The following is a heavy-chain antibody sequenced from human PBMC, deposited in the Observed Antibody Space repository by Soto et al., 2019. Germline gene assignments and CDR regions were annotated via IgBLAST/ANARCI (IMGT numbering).Heavy chain of an antibody. CDR1: GGTFSSYT. CDR3: ARASSSKKPDFDY. CDR2: IIPILGIA. D-gene: IGHD2-2*01. V-gene: IGHV1-69*02. J-gene: IGHJ4*02. Sequence: QVQLVQSGAEVKKPGSSVKVSCKASGGTFSSYTISWVRQAPGQGLEWMGRIIPILGIANYAQKFQGRVTITADKSTSTAYMELSSLRSEDTAVYYCARASSSKKPDFDYWGQGTLVTVSS.